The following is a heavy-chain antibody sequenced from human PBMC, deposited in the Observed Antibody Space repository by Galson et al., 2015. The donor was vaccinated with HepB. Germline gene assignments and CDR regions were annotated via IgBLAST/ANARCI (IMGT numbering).Heavy chain of an antibody. CDR3: ARATQTIVVAPGAPPHYYYYYYMDV. V-gene: IGHV3-48*02. Sequence: SLRLSCAASGFTFSSYSMKWVRQAPGKGLEWISYISSTSGTRYYADSVKGRFTVSRDNAQNSLSLQMSSLRDDDTATYYCARATQTIVVAPGAPPHYYYYYYMDVWGKGTTVTVSS. D-gene: IGHD2-2*01. CDR1: GFTFSSYS. CDR2: ISSTSGTR. J-gene: IGHJ6*03.